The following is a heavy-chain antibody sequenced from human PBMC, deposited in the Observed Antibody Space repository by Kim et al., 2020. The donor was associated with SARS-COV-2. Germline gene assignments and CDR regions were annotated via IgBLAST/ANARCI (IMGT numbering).Heavy chain of an antibody. CDR3: ARRSTEIRYFDWLSTIPYGGGIGDY. Sequence: ASVKVSCKASGYTFTSYAMNWVRQAPGQGLEWMGWINTNTGNPTYAQGFTGRFVFSLDTSVSTAYLQISSLKAEDTAVYYCARRSTEIRYFDWLSTIPYGGGIGDYWGQGTLVTASS. CDR2: INTNTGNP. J-gene: IGHJ4*02. V-gene: IGHV7-4-1*02. CDR1: GYTFTSYA. D-gene: IGHD3-9*01.